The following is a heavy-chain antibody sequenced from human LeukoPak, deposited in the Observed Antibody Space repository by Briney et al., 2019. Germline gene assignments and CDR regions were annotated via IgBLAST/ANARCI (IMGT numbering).Heavy chain of an antibody. D-gene: IGHD3-22*01. Sequence: SETLSLTCAVYGASFSGYYWGWIRQPPGKGLEWIGSIYYSGSTYYNPSLKSRVTISVDTSKNQFSLKLSSVTAADTAVYYCARHSVRGYYDSSGYPDYWGQGTLVTVSS. CDR3: ARHSVRGYYDSSGYPDY. CDR1: GASFSGYY. CDR2: IYYSGST. J-gene: IGHJ4*02. V-gene: IGHV4-39*01.